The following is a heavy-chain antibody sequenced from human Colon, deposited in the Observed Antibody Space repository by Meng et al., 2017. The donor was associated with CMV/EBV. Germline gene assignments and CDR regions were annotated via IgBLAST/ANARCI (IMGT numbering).Heavy chain of an antibody. CDR1: GYTFTSYG. CDR3: ARLTILAPTFPAAAGTVDY. Sequence: ASVKVSCKASGYTFTSYGISWVRQAPGQGLEWMGWISAYNGNTNYAQKLQGRVTMTTDTSTSTAYMELRSLRSDDTAVYYCARLTILAPTFPAAAGTVDYWGQGTLVTVSS. D-gene: IGHD6-13*01. J-gene: IGHJ4*02. CDR2: ISAYNGNT. V-gene: IGHV1-18*01.